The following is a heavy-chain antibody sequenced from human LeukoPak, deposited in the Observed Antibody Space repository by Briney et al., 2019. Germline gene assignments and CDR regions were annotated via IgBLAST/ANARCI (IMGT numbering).Heavy chain of an antibody. CDR1: GFTFSSYA. CDR2: ISGSGGST. J-gene: IGHJ4*02. D-gene: IGHD6-13*01. CDR3: AKVDGVLAAAGTPVY. Sequence: GGSLRLSCAASGFTFSSYATTWVRQAPGKGLEWVSSISGSGGSTYYADSVKGRFTISRDNSKNTLCLQMNSLRAEDTAVYYCAKVDGVLAAAGTPVYWGQGTLVTVSS. V-gene: IGHV3-23*01.